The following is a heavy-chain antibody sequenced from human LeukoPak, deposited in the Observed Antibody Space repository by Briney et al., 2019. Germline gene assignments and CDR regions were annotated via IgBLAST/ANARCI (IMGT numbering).Heavy chain of an antibody. CDR3: AKVDYWSPENYFDS. J-gene: IGHJ4*02. Sequence: PGGSLRLSCVASGFPFRSYAMTWVRQTAGKGLGSVSVITDDEDTYYTDSVKGRFTISRDNSQNTVFLQMNSLRVEDTAVYYCAKVDYWSPENYFDSWGQGTLVTVSS. CDR1: GFPFRSYA. D-gene: IGHD1-1*01. V-gene: IGHV3-23*01. CDR2: ITDDEDT.